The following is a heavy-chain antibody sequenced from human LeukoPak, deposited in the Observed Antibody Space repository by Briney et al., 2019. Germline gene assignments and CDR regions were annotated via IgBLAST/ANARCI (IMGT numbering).Heavy chain of an antibody. CDR2: INPNSGGT. Sequence: ASVKVSCKASGYTFTGYYMHWVRQAPGQGLGWMGWINPNSGGTNYAQKFQGRVTMTRDTSISTAYMELSRLRSDDTAVYYCARGGRWLQLNAPHYYYYYYMDVWGKGTTVTISS. CDR3: ARGGRWLQLNAPHYYYYYYMDV. V-gene: IGHV1-2*02. D-gene: IGHD5-24*01. J-gene: IGHJ6*03. CDR1: GYTFTGYY.